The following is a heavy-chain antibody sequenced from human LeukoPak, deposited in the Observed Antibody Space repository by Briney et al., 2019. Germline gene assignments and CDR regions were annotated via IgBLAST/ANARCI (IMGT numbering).Heavy chain of an antibody. V-gene: IGHV3-11*05. J-gene: IGHJ4*02. Sequence: GGSLRLSCTASAITFSNSWMSWVRQAPGKGLEWVSYISSSSSYTNYADSVKGRFTISRDNAKNSLYLQMNSLRAEDTAVYSCARDTKAYYGSGSYFDYWGQGTLVTVSS. D-gene: IGHD3-10*01. CDR1: AITFSNSW. CDR2: ISSSSSYT. CDR3: ARDTKAYYGSGSYFDY.